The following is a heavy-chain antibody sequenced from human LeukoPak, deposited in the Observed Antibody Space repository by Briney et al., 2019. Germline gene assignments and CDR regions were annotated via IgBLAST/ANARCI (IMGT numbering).Heavy chain of an antibody. CDR3: ARDYYDRSGYFYFDS. CDR2: IWYDGSKK. D-gene: IGHD3-22*01. CDR1: GFTFTNFG. Sequence: GRSLRLSCAASGFTFTNFGLHWVRQAPGKGLEWVAVIWYDGSKKYYADSVKGRFTICRDNSKNTLYLQMNSLRADDTSVYYCARDYYDRSGYFYFDSWGQGTLVTVSS. V-gene: IGHV3-33*01. J-gene: IGHJ4*02.